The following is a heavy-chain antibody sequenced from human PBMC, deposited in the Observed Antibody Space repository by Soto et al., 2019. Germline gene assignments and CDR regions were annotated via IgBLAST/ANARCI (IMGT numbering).Heavy chain of an antibody. D-gene: IGHD3-22*01. J-gene: IGHJ3*02. V-gene: IGHV3-30*18. CDR1: GFTFSSYG. CDR2: ISYDGSNK. CDR3: AKTKLPTYYYDSSGYWGDFDS. Sequence: GGSLRLSCAASGFTFSSYGMHWVRQAPGKGLEWVSVISYDGSNKYYADSVKGRFTISRDNSKNTLYLQMNSLRAEDTAVYYCAKTKLPTYYYDSSGYWGDFDSWGQGTMVTVSS.